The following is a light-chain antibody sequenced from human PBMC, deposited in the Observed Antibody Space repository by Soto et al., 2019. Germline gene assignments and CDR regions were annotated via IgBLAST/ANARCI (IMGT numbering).Light chain of an antibody. J-gene: IGKJ1*01. Sequence: EIVMTQSPATLSVSPGERATLSCRASQSVSSNLAWYQQKPGQAPRLLIYGASIRPTGIPARISGSGSGTEFTLTIRSLQSEDFAVYYCQQYNNWPRTFGQGTKVEIK. V-gene: IGKV3-15*01. CDR2: GAS. CDR1: QSVSSN. CDR3: QQYNNWPRT.